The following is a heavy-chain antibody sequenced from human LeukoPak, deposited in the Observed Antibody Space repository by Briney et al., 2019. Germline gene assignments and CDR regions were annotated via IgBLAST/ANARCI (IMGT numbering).Heavy chain of an antibody. V-gene: IGHV1-18*01. CDR3: ARKYSSSWYASYCGGDCYGDAFDI. D-gene: IGHD2-21*01. CDR1: GYTFTSYG. Sequence: ASVKVSCKASGYTFTSYGISWVRQAPGQGLEWMGWISAYNGNTNYAQKLQGRVTMTTDTSTSTAYMELRSLRSDDTAVYYCARKYSSSWYASYCGGDCYGDAFDIWGQGTMVAVSS. J-gene: IGHJ3*02. CDR2: ISAYNGNT.